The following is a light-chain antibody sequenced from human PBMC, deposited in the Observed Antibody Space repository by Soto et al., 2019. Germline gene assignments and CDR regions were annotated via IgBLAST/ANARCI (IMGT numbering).Light chain of an antibody. CDR3: QRGDT. CDR2: DAS. CDR1: QSVSNN. Sequence: EIVLTQSPATLSLSPGERATLSCRASQSVSNNLAWYQQKPGQAPRLLIYDASNRATGIPARFSGSGSGTDFTFTISWLEPEDFAVYYCQRGDTFGQGTRLEIK. J-gene: IGKJ5*01. V-gene: IGKV3-11*01.